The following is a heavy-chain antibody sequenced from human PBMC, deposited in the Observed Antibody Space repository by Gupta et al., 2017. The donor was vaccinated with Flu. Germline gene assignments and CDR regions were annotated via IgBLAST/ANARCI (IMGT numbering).Heavy chain of an antibody. CDR3: AKEAGGKSVVTAARKGMDV. CDR1: GFTFSSYA. V-gene: IGHV3-23*01. CDR2: LSGGGATS. J-gene: IGHJ6*04. D-gene: IGHD2-2*01. Sequence: EVQLLASGGGLVQPGGSLRLSCAASGFTFSSYAMRWVRQGPGKGLEWVSGLSGGGATSYYADSVKGRFTISRDNSNNMLYLQMNSLGAEDTAVYHCAKEAGGKSVVTAARKGMDVWGKGTTVTVSS.